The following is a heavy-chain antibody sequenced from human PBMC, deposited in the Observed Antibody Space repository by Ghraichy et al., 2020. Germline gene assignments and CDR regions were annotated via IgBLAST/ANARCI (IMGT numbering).Heavy chain of an antibody. CDR1: GGTFSSYA. CDR3: ARDPHYDSSGYRRSGVNWFDP. J-gene: IGHJ5*02. Sequence: NISCKASGGTFSSYAISWVRQAPGQGLEWMGRIIPILGIANYAQKFQGRVTITADKSTSTAYMELSSLRSEDTAVYYCARDPHYDSSGYRRSGVNWFDPWGQGTLVTVSS. D-gene: IGHD3-22*01. V-gene: IGHV1-69*04. CDR2: IIPILGIA.